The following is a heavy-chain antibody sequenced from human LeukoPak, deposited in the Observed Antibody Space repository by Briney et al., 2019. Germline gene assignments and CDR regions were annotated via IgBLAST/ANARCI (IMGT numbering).Heavy chain of an antibody. CDR2: IRYDGSNK. Sequence: GGSLRLSCAASGFTFSSYGMHWVRQAPGKGLEWVAFIRYDGSNKYYADSVKGRFTISRDNSKNTLYLQMNSLRAEDTAVYYCAKGGVVRGVIITHEGSYWGQGTLVTVSS. CDR3: AKGGVVRGVIITHEGSY. J-gene: IGHJ4*02. CDR1: GFTFSSYG. V-gene: IGHV3-30*02. D-gene: IGHD3-10*01.